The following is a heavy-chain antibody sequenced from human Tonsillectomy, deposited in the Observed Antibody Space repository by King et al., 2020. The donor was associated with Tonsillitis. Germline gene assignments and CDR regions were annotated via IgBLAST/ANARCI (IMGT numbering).Heavy chain of an antibody. CDR2: IRWNSVNI. V-gene: IGHV3-9*01. CDR3: AKDGFGEFLFFDY. Sequence: QLVQSGGGLAQPGRSLRLSCAASGFTFDDYAMHWVRQVPGKGLEWVSSIRWNSVNIGYADSVKDRFTISRDTAKSSLYLQMNSLTTEDTDLYYCAKDGFGEFLFFDYWGQGTLVTVSS. CDR1: GFTFDDYA. D-gene: IGHD3-10*01. J-gene: IGHJ4*02.